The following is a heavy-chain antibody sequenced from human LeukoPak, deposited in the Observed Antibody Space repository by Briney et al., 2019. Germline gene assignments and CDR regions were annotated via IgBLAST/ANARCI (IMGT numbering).Heavy chain of an antibody. V-gene: IGHV3-21*06. CDR3: ARVPSDY. CDR2: ISRSSGYI. CDR1: GFAFSSYS. J-gene: IGHJ4*02. Sequence: GGSLRLSCAASGFAFSSYSMNWVRQAPGKGLEWVSSISRSSGYIYYADSVKGRFTISRDNAKNSLYLQMNSLRAEDTAVYYCARVPSDYWGQGTLVTVSS.